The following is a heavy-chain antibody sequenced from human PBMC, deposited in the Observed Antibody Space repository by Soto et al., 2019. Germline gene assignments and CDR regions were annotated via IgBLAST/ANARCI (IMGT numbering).Heavy chain of an antibody. CDR2: ISDDGSRT. V-gene: IGHV3-23*01. D-gene: IGHD3-16*01. Sequence: GGSLKLSCATSGFPFSSFEMSWGRQAPGRGLEWVSFISDDGSRTYYADAVKGRFTISRDNSKHTLYLQMNSLTAEDTDVYACVKGGWLDFWGQGS. CDR3: VKGGWLDF. J-gene: IGHJ5*01. CDR1: GFPFSSFE.